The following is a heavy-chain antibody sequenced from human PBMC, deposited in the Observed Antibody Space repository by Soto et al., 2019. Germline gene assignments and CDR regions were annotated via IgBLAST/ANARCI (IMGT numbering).Heavy chain of an antibody. V-gene: IGHV4-34*01. CDR3: ARGKIAVAGPEWGIFRWFDP. CDR1: GGSFSGYY. J-gene: IGHJ5*02. Sequence: QVQLQQWGAGLLKPSETLSLTCAVYGGSFSGYYWSWIRQPPGKGLEWIGEINHSGSTNYNPSLKSRVTISVDTSKNQFSLKLSSVTAADTAVYYCARGKIAVAGPEWGIFRWFDPWGQGTLVTVSS. CDR2: INHSGST. D-gene: IGHD6-19*01.